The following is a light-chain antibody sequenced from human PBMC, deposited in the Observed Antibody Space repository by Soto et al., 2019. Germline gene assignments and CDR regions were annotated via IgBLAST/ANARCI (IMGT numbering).Light chain of an antibody. J-gene: IGKJ1*01. Sequence: ELVFTQSPVTLSLSPGERATLSCRASQTVTRNYLAWHQQKPGQTPRLLVYGASSRAIHTPDRFSGSGSGTEFTLTITGLQPDDFATYYCQQYNTYWTFGQGTKVDNK. V-gene: IGKV3-20*01. CDR1: QTVTRNY. CDR2: GAS. CDR3: QQYNTYWT.